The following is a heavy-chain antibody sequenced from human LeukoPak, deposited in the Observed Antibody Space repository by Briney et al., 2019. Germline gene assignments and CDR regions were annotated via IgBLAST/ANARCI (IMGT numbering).Heavy chain of an antibody. CDR2: IKEDGREK. J-gene: IGHJ4*02. Sequence: GGSLRLSCAASGFTFSSFWMSWIRQAPGKGLEWVANIKEDGREKYYVDSVKGRFTISRDNAKNSLYVQMNSLRAEDTAVYYCARDHRDGYNFFDYWGQGTLVTVSS. CDR1: GFTFSSFW. D-gene: IGHD5-24*01. V-gene: IGHV3-7*01. CDR3: ARDHRDGYNFFDY.